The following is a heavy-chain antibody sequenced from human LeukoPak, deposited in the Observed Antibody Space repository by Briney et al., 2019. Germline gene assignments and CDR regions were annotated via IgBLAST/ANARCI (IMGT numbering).Heavy chain of an antibody. CDR3: ARWADWSGYYEGYFDY. D-gene: IGHD3-3*01. Sequence: SVKVSCKASGGTFSSYAISWVRQAPGQGLEWMGGIIPIFGTANYAQKFQGRVTITADESTSAAYMELSSLRSEDTAVYYCARWADWSGYYEGYFDYWGQGTLVTVSS. CDR2: IIPIFGTA. V-gene: IGHV1-69*01. J-gene: IGHJ4*02. CDR1: GGTFSSYA.